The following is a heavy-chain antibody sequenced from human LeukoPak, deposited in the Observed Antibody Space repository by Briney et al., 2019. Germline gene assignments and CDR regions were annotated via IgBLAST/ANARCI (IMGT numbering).Heavy chain of an antibody. CDR3: AREAYDVLTSDWFDP. D-gene: IGHD3-9*01. Sequence: PSETLSLTCTVSGASISSGEYYWSWIRQPAGKGLEWIGRIYTSGSTNYNPSLKSRVTISVDTSKNQFSLKLSSVTAADTAMYYCAREAYDVLTSDWFDPWGQGTLVTVSP. J-gene: IGHJ5*02. CDR2: IYTSGST. V-gene: IGHV4-61*02. CDR1: GASISSGEYY.